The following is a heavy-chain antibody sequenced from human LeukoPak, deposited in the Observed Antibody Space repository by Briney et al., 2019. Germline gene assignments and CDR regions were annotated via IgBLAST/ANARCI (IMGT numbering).Heavy chain of an antibody. CDR1: GYSISSSNW. D-gene: IGHD5-12*01. CDR2: IYYSGST. V-gene: IGHV4-28*01. Sequence: SDTLSLTCAVSGYSISSSNWWGWIRQPPGKGLEWIGYIYYSGSTYYNPSLKSRVTMSVDTSKNQFSLKLSSVTAVDTAVYYCARKDSGYDVGAFDIWGQGTMVTVSS. J-gene: IGHJ3*02. CDR3: ARKDSGYDVGAFDI.